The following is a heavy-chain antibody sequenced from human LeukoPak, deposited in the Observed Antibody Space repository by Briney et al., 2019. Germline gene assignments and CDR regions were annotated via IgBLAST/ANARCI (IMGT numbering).Heavy chain of an antibody. J-gene: IGHJ4*02. CDR3: AKTGWISSSWTAPFDY. V-gene: IGHV4-39*01. CDR1: GGSISSSSYY. CDR2: IYYSGST. Sequence: SETLSLTCTVSGGSISSSSYYWVWIRQPPGKGLEWIGSIYYSGSTYYNPSLKSRVTISVDTSKNQFSLKLSSVTAADTAVYYCAKTGWISSSWTAPFDYWGQGTLVTVSS. D-gene: IGHD6-6*01.